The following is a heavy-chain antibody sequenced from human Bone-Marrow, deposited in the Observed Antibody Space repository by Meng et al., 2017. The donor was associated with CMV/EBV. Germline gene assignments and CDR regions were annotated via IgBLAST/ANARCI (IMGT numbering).Heavy chain of an antibody. Sequence: ASVKVSCKASGYTFTGYYMHWVRQAPGQGLEWMGWINPNSGGTNYAQKFQGRVTMTRDTSISTVYMELSSLRSEDTAVYYCARVRYCSSTSCSGGFDYWGQGTLVTVSS. D-gene: IGHD2-2*01. J-gene: IGHJ4*02. V-gene: IGHV1-2*02. CDR3: ARVRYCSSTSCSGGFDY. CDR2: INPNSGGT. CDR1: GYTFTGYY.